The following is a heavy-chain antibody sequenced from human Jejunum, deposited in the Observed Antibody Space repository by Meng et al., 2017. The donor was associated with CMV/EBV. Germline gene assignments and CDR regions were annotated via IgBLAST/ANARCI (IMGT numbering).Heavy chain of an antibody. V-gene: IGHV1-2*06. CDR1: GYPFSDYY. CDR2: INPNTGDT. D-gene: IGHD7-27*01. CDR3: ARDPGAGY. Sequence: SVKVSCKTSGYPFSDYYIHWVRRAPGQGLEWMGRINPNTGDTNFAQKFQGRVTLTRDTSISTAYMELNGLTFDDTAVYYCARDPGAGYWGQGTLVTVSS. J-gene: IGHJ4*02.